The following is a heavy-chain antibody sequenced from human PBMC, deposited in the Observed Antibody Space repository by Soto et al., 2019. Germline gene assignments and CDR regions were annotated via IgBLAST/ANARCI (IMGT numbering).Heavy chain of an antibody. J-gene: IGHJ5*02. Sequence: GGSLRLSCAASGFTFSTYAMNWVRQAPRKGLEWVSTITGSGATTYYADSVKGRFTISRDNSENTLYLQLNSLRAEDTAIYYCAKNYQFDPWGQGTRVTVSS. V-gene: IGHV3-23*01. CDR3: AKNYQFDP. D-gene: IGHD2-2*01. CDR2: ITGSGATT. CDR1: GFTFSTYA.